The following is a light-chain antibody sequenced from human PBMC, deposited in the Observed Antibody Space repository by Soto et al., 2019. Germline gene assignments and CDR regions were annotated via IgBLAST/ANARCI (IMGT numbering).Light chain of an antibody. CDR1: QSVGGN. CDR3: QQYNKWPLT. Sequence: EVVITQSPATLSFSPVERATLSCRASQSVGGNLAWYQQKAGQAPRLLIYTASTRATGIPARFSGSGSGTEFTLIIGSLQSEDMAVYYCQQYNKWPLTFGGGTKVDIK. J-gene: IGKJ4*01. CDR2: TAS. V-gene: IGKV3-15*01.